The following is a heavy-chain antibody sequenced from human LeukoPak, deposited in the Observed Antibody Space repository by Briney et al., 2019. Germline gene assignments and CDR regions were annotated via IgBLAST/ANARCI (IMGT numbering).Heavy chain of an antibody. V-gene: IGHV3-11*01. Sequence: GGSLRLSCTSSGFTFSDYYMSWIRQAPGKGLEWVSYVSQSGTTIYFADSVKGRLTISRDNGKNSLYLQMNSLRAEDTGMYYCAREGHTYGSDYWGQGTLVTVSS. CDR3: AREGHTYGSDY. J-gene: IGHJ4*02. D-gene: IGHD3-10*01. CDR1: GFTFSDYY. CDR2: VSQSGTTI.